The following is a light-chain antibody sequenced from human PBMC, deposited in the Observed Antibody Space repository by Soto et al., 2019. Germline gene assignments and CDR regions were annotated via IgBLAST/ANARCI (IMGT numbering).Light chain of an antibody. CDR1: SSNIGRNP. CDR2: SNN. V-gene: IGLV1-44*01. Sequence: QSVLAQPPSASGTPGQRVSISCSGSSSNIGRNPVHWYQELPGTAPRLLIYSNNQRPSGVPDRFSGSKSGPSASLAISGLQSEDEANYYCSTWDDSLNAVVFGGGTKLTAL. J-gene: IGLJ2*01. CDR3: STWDDSLNAVV.